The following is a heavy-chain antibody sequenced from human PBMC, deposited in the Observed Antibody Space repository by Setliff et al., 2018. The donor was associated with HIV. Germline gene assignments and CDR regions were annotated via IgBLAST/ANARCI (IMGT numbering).Heavy chain of an antibody. CDR3: ARDRGYGSGNYNGY. D-gene: IGHD3-10*01. CDR2: IYYSGIT. Sequence: SETLSLTCTVSGGSIRSHYWSWIRQPPGKGLEWIGSIYYSGITNYNPSLKSRVTISVDTSKNQFSLKLSSVTAADTDVDYCARDRGYGSGNYNGYWGQGTLVTVSS. CDR1: GGSIRSHY. V-gene: IGHV4-59*11. J-gene: IGHJ4*02.